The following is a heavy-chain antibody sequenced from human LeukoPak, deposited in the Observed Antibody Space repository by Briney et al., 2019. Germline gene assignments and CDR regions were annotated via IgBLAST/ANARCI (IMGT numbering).Heavy chain of an antibody. CDR1: GYTFTGYF. Sequence: ASVKVSCKVSGYTFTGYFMHWVRLAPGQGLEWMGWINPNSGGTNYAQMFQGRVTKTKDTSSRTAYMELSRLRSDDTAVDYCTRGKEQLVPGYWGQGTLVTVSS. CDR2: INPNSGGT. V-gene: IGHV1-2*02. D-gene: IGHD6-6*01. J-gene: IGHJ4*02. CDR3: TRGKEQLVPGY.